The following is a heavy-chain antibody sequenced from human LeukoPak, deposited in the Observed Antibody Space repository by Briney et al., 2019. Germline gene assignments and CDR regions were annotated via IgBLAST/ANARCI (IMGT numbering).Heavy chain of an antibody. V-gene: IGHV1-2*02. Sequence: ASVKVSCKASGYTFIGNYMHWVRQAPGQGLEWMGWINPNSGGTNYAQKFQGRVTMTRDTSISTAYMELSRLRSDDTAVYYCARSLGGTTVTTFDYWGQGTLVTVSS. CDR3: ARSLGGTTVTTFDY. CDR1: GYTFIGNY. CDR2: INPNSGGT. D-gene: IGHD4-17*01. J-gene: IGHJ4*02.